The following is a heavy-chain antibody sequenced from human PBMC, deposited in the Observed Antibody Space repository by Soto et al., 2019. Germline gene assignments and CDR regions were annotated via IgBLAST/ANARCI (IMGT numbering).Heavy chain of an antibody. Sequence: QVQLVESGGGVVQPGRSLRLSCAASGFTLSANVMHWVRQAPGKGLEWVAGVSYDGSNKYYADSVKGRFTISRDNSKHTLFLQLNNVRPEDTALYFCAKGSLGDYDYYGMDVWGEGTTVNVSS. CDR2: VSYDGSNK. D-gene: IGHD3-16*01. J-gene: IGHJ6*04. CDR1: GFTLSANV. V-gene: IGHV3-30*18. CDR3: AKGSLGDYDYYGMDV.